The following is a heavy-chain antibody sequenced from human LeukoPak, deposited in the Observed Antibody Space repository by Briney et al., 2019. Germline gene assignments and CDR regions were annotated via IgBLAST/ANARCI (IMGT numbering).Heavy chain of an antibody. Sequence: PGGSLRLSCAASGFTFSSYWMHWVRQAPGKGLVWVSRINSDGSSTSYADSVKGRFTISRDNAKNTLYLQMNSLRAEDTAVYYCARGPGDRVDYFDYWGQGTLVTVSS. V-gene: IGHV3-74*01. J-gene: IGHJ4*02. CDR3: ARGPGDRVDYFDY. CDR1: GFTFSSYW. CDR2: INSDGSST. D-gene: IGHD2-21*01.